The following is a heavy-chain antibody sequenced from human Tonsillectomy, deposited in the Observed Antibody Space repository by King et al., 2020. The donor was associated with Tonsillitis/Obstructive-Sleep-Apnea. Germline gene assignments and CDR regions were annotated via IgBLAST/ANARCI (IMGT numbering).Heavy chain of an antibody. CDR3: ARHGSDIVLGPADIEWVGYNYYYMDV. J-gene: IGHJ6*03. V-gene: IGHV4-39*01. D-gene: IGHD2-2*01. Sequence: QMQLQESGPGLVKPSETLSLTCTVSGGSISSSSYYWGWIRQPPGKGLDWIGTIYYSENTYYNPSLKSRVTISVDTSKNQFSLKLSSVTAADTAVYYCARHGSDIVLGPADIEWVGYNYYYMDVWGKGTTVTVSS. CDR1: GGSISSSSYY. CDR2: IYYSENT.